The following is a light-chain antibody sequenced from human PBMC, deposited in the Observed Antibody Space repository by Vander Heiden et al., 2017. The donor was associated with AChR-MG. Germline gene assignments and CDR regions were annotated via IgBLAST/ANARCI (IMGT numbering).Light chain of an antibody. CDR3: QQEGSSHQL. Sequence: ELVLTQSPGTLSLSPGESATLSCRASQRVSSSYLAWYQQKPGQAPRLLIYGASSRGTGIPDRFSGSGSGTDFTLTISRLEPEDVAVYYCQQEGSSHQLFGQGTKVEIK. CDR1: QRVSSSY. J-gene: IGKJ1*01. CDR2: GAS. V-gene: IGKV3-20*01.